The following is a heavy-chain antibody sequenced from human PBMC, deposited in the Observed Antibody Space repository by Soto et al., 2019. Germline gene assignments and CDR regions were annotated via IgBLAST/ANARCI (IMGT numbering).Heavy chain of an antibody. CDR3: ARHAFKSNWFAGWFDA. CDR1: GGSISXXXXY. V-gene: IGHV4-39*01. CDR2: IYYSGTT. Sequence: SGPGLXKPXETLXXXXNISGGSISXXXXYWAWIRXXXXKGLXWIATIYYSGTTYYNPSLNTRATIFIATSKNQFSLKINSVTAADTAVYFCARHAFKSNWFAGWFDAWGQGSLVSV. J-gene: IGHJ5*02. D-gene: IGHD6-13*01.